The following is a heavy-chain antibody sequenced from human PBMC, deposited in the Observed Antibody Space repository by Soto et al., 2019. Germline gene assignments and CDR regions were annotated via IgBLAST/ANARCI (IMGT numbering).Heavy chain of an antibody. Sequence: SVKVSCKASGGTFSSYAIGWVRQAPGQGLEWMGGIIPIFGTANYAQKFQGRVTITADESTSTAYMELSSLRSEDTAVYYCASQATVTKYYYYYGMDVWGQGTTVTVSS. J-gene: IGHJ6*02. CDR2: IIPIFGTA. D-gene: IGHD4-17*01. CDR1: GGTFSSYA. CDR3: ASQATVTKYYYYYGMDV. V-gene: IGHV1-69*13.